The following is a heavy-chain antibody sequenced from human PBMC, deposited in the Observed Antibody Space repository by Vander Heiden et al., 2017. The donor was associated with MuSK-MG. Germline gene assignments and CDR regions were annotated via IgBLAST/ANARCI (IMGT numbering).Heavy chain of an antibody. Sequence: QVQLVDSGGGVVQPGRSLRLSCAASGFTSSTYGMHSVRQAPGQGLEWVATIWHDGSNKDYADSVKGRFTISRDNSKNMLYLQMNSLPAEDTAVYYCARASACSRTSCFEGYWGQGTLVTVSS. D-gene: IGHD2-2*01. J-gene: IGHJ4*02. CDR3: ARASACSRTSCFEGY. CDR1: GFTSSTYG. CDR2: IWHDGSNK. V-gene: IGHV3-33*01.